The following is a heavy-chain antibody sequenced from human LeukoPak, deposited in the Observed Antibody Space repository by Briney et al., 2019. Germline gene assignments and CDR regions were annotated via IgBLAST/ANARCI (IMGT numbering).Heavy chain of an antibody. CDR3: ARDLRHYYDFWRPQKGDAFDI. CDR1: GFTFSSYA. Sequence: GRSLRLSCAASGFTFSSYAMHWVRQAPGKGLEWVAVISYDGSNKYYADSVKGRFTISRDNSKNTLYLQMNSLRAEDTAVYYCARDLRHYYDFWRPQKGDAFDIWGQGTMVTVSS. CDR2: ISYDGSNK. D-gene: IGHD3-3*01. J-gene: IGHJ3*02. V-gene: IGHV3-30-3*01.